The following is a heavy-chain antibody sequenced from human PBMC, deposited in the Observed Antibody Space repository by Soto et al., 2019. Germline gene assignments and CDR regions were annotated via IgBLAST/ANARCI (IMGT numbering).Heavy chain of an antibody. J-gene: IGHJ6*02. CDR3: AGGLISRVKLDV. V-gene: IGHV5-51*01. Sequence: LGESLKISCKGSGYGFPNYWIGWVRQTPGKGLEWMGIIYPGDSDTRYSPSFQGQVIISVDKSISTAYLQWSSLKASDTAIYYCAGGLISRVKLDVWGQGTTVTVSS. CDR2: IYPGDSDT. CDR1: GYGFPNYW. D-gene: IGHD3-16*02.